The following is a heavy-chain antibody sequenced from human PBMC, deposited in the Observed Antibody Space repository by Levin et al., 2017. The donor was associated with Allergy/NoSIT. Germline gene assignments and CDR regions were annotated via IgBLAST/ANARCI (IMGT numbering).Heavy chain of an antibody. CDR3: ARVTTRNSGNFDY. CDR1: GSTFTGYY. V-gene: IGHV1-2*06. Sequence: GGSLRLSCKASGSTFTGYYMHWVRQAPGQGLEWMGRINPNSGGTNYAQKFQGRVTMTRDTSISTAYMELSRLRSDDTAVYYCARVTTRNSGNFDYWGQGTLVTVSS. D-gene: IGHD1-7*01. CDR2: INPNSGGT. J-gene: IGHJ4*02.